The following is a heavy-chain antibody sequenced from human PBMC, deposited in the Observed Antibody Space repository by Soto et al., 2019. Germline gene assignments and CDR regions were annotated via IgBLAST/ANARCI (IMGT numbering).Heavy chain of an antibody. D-gene: IGHD6-13*01. CDR2: IIPIFGTA. CDR3: SRGEHIAAAGRI. Sequence: QVQLVQSGAEVKKPGSSVKVSCKASGGTFSSYAISWVRQAPGQGLEWMGGIIPIFGTANYEQKFQGRVTISADESTSTAYRELSSLISEDTAVYYCSRGEHIAAAGRIWGQGTLVTGSS. V-gene: IGHV1-69*01. J-gene: IGHJ4*02. CDR1: GGTFSSYA.